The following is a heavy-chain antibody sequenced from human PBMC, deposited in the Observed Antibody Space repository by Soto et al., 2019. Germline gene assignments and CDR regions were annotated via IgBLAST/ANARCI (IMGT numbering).Heavy chain of an antibody. V-gene: IGHV3-30-3*01. CDR3: ARTDSYYYDSSGYYFDY. D-gene: IGHD3-22*01. CDR2: ISYDGSNK. J-gene: IGHJ4*02. Sequence: GGSLRLSCAASGFTFSSYAMHWVRQAPGKGLEWVAVISYDGSNKYYADSVKGRFTISRDNSKNTLYLQMNSLRAEDTAVYYCARTDSYYYDSSGYYFDYWGQGTLVTVSS. CDR1: GFTFSSYA.